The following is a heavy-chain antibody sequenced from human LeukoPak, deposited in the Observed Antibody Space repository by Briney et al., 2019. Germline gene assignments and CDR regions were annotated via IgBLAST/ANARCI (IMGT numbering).Heavy chain of an antibody. Sequence: PSETLSLTCAVYGGSFSGYYWSWIRQPPGKGLEWIGEINHSGSTNYNPSLKSRVTMSVDTSKNQFSLKLSSVTAAETPLYYCARYIGDSSGCRPPNDVFDIWGQGTMVTVSS. D-gene: IGHD3-22*01. CDR3: ARYIGDSSGCRPPNDVFDI. CDR1: GGSFSGYY. V-gene: IGHV4-34*01. J-gene: IGHJ3*02. CDR2: INHSGST.